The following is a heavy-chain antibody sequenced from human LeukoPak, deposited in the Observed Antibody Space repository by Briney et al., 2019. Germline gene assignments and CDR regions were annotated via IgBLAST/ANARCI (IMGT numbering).Heavy chain of an antibody. CDR2: IIPILGIA. D-gene: IGHD4-23*01. V-gene: IGHV1-69*04. CDR1: GGTFSSYA. Sequence: ASVKVSCKASGGTFSSYAISWVRQAPGQGLEWMGRIIPILGIANYAQKFQGRVTITADKSTSTAYMELSSLRSEDTAVYYCARYSDGGSSDYFDYWAREPWSPSPQ. J-gene: IGHJ4*02. CDR3: ARYSDGGSSDYFDY.